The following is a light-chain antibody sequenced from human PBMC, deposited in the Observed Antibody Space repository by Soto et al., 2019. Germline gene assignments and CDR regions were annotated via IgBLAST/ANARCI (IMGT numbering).Light chain of an antibody. CDR1: QSVSSN. V-gene: IGKV3-11*01. CDR2: DTS. J-gene: IGKJ3*01. Sequence: EIVMTQSPATLSVSPGERATLSCRASQSVSSNLAWYQQKPGQAPRLLIYDTSTRATGIPARFSGSGSGTDFTLTISSLEPEDFAVYYCQQRSNWPRFTFGPGTKVDIK. CDR3: QQRSNWPRFT.